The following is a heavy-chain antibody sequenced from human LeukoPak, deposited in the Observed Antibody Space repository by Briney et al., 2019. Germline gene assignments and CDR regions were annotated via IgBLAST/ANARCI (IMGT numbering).Heavy chain of an antibody. Sequence: GGSLRLSCAASGFTFSSYGMHWVRQAPGKGLEWVAVIWYDGSNKYYADSVKGRFTISRDNSKNTLYLQMNSLRAEDTAVYYCARSGDAGRKDAFDIWGQGTMVTVSS. V-gene: IGHV3-33*01. J-gene: IGHJ3*02. CDR3: ARSGDAGRKDAFDI. D-gene: IGHD3-10*01. CDR2: IWYDGSNK. CDR1: GFTFSSYG.